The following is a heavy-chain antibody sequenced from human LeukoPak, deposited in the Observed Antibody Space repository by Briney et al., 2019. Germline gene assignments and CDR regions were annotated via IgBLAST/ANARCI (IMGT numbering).Heavy chain of an antibody. CDR1: GFTFSSYA. D-gene: IGHD2-8*02. CDR3: ARDLSEKYCIDY. V-gene: IGHV3-30-3*01. Sequence: GGSLRLSCAASGFTFSSYAMHWVRQAPGKGLEWVAVISYDGSNKYYADSVKGRFTISRDNSKNTLYLQMNSLRAEDTAIYHCARDLSEKYCIDYWGQGTLVTVSS. CDR2: ISYDGSNK. J-gene: IGHJ4*02.